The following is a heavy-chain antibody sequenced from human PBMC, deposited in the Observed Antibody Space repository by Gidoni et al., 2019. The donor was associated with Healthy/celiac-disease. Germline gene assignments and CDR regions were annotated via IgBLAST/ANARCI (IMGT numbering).Heavy chain of an antibody. V-gene: IGHV3-64*01. Sequence: EVQLVESGGGLVQPGGSLRLSCAASGFTFSSYAMHWVRQAPGKGLEYVSAISSNGGSTYYANSVKGRFTISRDNSKNTLYLQMGSLRAEDMAVYYCARGGSYAGVGFDYWGQGTLVTVSS. J-gene: IGHJ4*02. D-gene: IGHD1-26*01. CDR1: GFTFSSYA. CDR2: ISSNGGST. CDR3: ARGGSYAGVGFDY.